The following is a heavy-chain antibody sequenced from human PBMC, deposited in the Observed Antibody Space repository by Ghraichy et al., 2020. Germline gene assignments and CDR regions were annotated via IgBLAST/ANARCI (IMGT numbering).Heavy chain of an antibody. CDR1: GFSLSTSGVG. V-gene: IGHV2-5*02. CDR3: AHRRRIGIAVAAEPFDY. J-gene: IGHJ4*02. CDR2: IYWDDDK. D-gene: IGHD6-19*01. Sequence: SGPTLVKPTQTLTLTCTFSGFSLSTSGVGVGWIRQPPGKALEWLALIYWDDDKRYSPSLKSRLTITKDTSKNQVVLTMTNMDPVDTATYYCAHRRRIGIAVAAEPFDYWGQGTLVTVSS.